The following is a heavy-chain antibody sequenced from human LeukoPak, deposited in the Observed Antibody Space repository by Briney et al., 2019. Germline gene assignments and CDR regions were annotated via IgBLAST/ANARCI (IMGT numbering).Heavy chain of an antibody. Sequence: ASVNVSYKASDYTFTTYVISWVRQAPGQGLEWMEWISAYNGNTNYAQKLQGRVTMTTDTSTSTAYMELRRLRSDDTAVYYCARDQSHDYGYYYYYYMDVWGKGTTVTVSS. CDR3: ARDQSHDYGYYYYYYMDV. CDR2: ISAYNGNT. CDR1: DYTFTTYV. D-gene: IGHD4-17*01. V-gene: IGHV1-18*01. J-gene: IGHJ6*03.